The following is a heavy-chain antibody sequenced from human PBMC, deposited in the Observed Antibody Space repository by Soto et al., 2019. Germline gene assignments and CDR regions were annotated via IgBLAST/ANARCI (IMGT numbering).Heavy chain of an antibody. CDR1: GVSISSGRSF. CDR3: AREGGWSGYFDS. V-gene: IGHV4-31*03. CDR2: MSYSGTT. Sequence: QVQLQESGPGLVKPSQTLSLTCTVSGVSISSGRSFWSWIRQEPGKGLEWIGYMSYSGTTDYNPSLKRRLTISEDTSKNQFSLNLMSVTAADTAGYYCAREGGWSGYFDSWGRGTLVTVSS. D-gene: IGHD3-3*01. J-gene: IGHJ4*02.